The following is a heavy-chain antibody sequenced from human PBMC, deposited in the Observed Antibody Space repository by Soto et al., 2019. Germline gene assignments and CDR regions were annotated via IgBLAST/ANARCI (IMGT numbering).Heavy chain of an antibody. D-gene: IGHD2-2*01. CDR3: ARSSISTTHGEYYYGMDV. J-gene: IGHJ6*02. CDR2: IYPGDSDT. Sequence: GESLKISCKGSGYSFTSYWIGWVRQMPVKGLEWMGIIYPGDSDTRYSPSFQGQVTISADKSISTAYLQWSSLKASDTAMYYCARSSISTTHGEYYYGMDVWGQGTTVTVSS. V-gene: IGHV5-51*01. CDR1: GYSFTSYW.